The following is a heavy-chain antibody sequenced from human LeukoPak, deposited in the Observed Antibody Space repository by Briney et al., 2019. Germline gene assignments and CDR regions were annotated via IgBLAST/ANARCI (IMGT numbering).Heavy chain of an antibody. V-gene: IGHV3-48*03. D-gene: IGHD6-19*01. CDR3: AREDSSGWYTRWFDP. CDR2: ISSSSTTI. CDR1: GFSFSGYE. Sequence: PGGSLRLSCAASGFSFSGYEMNWVRQTPGKGLEWVSHISSSSTTIYYADSVRGRFTISRDNAKNSLYLQMNSLRAEDTAIYYCAREDSSGWYTRWFDPWGQGTLVTVSS. J-gene: IGHJ5*02.